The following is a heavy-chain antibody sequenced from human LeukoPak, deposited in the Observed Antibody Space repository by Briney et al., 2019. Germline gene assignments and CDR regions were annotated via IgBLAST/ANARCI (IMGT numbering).Heavy chain of an antibody. CDR1: GYTFTSYE. V-gene: IGHV1-8*01. D-gene: IGHD6-13*01. CDR3: ARHDSSSYSYNWFDP. CDR2: MNPNSGNT. J-gene: IGHJ5*02. Sequence: ASVKVSCKASGYTFTSYEINWVRQATGQGLEWMGWMNPNSGNTGYAQKFQGRVTMTRNTSISTAYMELSSLRSEDTAVYYCARHDSSSYSYNWFDPWGQGTLVTVSS.